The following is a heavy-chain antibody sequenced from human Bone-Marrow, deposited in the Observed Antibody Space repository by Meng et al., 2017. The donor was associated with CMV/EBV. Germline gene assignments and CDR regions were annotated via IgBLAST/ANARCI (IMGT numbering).Heavy chain of an antibody. CDR2: INHSGST. J-gene: IGHJ4*02. D-gene: IGHD1-1*01. CDR3: ARTGTTSAETPFDY. CDR1: GGSFSGYY. Sequence: SQTLSLTCAVYGGSFSGYYWSWIRQPPGKGLEWIGEINHSGSTNYNPSLKSRVTISVDTSKNQFSLKLSSVTAADTAVYYCARTGTTSAETPFDYWGQGMLVTVSS. V-gene: IGHV4-34*01.